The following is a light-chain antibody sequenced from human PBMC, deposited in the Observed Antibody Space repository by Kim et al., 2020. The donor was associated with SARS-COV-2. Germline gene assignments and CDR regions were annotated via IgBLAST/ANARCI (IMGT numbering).Light chain of an antibody. CDR2: EVN. V-gene: IGLV2-8*01. Sequence: QPVPIACTGTSSDVGTYKYVSWHQQHPGKAPKVIIYEVNKRPSGVPDRFSGSKSGNTASLTVSGLQVEDEADYYCSSFAGSGNPVLLGGGTQLTVL. CDR3: SSFAGSGNPVL. J-gene: IGLJ2*01. CDR1: SSDVGTYKY.